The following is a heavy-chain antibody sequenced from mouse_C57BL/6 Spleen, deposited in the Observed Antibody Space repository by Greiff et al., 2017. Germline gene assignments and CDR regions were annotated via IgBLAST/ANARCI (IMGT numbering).Heavy chain of an antibody. CDR3: ARGDDYLAY. CDR1: GYTFTSYW. Sequence: QVQLQQPGAELVKPGASVKLSCKASGYTFTSYWMHWVKQRPGQGLEWIGMIHPNSGSTNYNEKFKSKATLTVDKSSSTAYMQLSSLTSEDSAVYYCARGDDYLAYWGQGTLVTVSA. V-gene: IGHV1-64*01. J-gene: IGHJ3*01. CDR2: IHPNSGST. D-gene: IGHD2-4*01.